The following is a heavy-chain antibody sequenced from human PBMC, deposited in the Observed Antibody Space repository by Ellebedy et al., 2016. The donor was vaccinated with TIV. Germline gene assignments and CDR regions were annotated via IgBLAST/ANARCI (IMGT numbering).Heavy chain of an antibody. CDR3: ARWYDDSWTGYYS. CDR2: ISASSANI. J-gene: IGHJ4*02. CDR1: GFTFSRYA. D-gene: IGHD3-3*01. V-gene: IGHV3-48*01. Sequence: GESLKISCAASGFTFSRYAMNWVRQAPGKGLEWVSYISASSANIHYADSVKGRFTISRDNAKNSLYLQMDSLRAEDTAVYYCARWYDDSWTGYYSWGQGTLVTVSS.